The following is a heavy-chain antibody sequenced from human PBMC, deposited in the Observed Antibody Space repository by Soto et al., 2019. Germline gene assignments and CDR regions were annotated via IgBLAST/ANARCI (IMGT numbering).Heavy chain of an antibody. V-gene: IGHV3-23*01. CDR1: GFSFSTYG. J-gene: IGHJ6*03. Sequence: DVQLLESGGGLAQRGGSLRLSCAASGFSFSTYGMTWVRQAPGKGLEWVSYGGSGGSTYYADSVKGRFTLTRDNSKNTLYWQMNSLRAEDTAVYYCVKFRGRAYHYYYMDVWGNGTTVTVSS. CDR3: VKFRGRAYHYYYMDV. D-gene: IGHD3-16*01. CDR2: YGGSGGST.